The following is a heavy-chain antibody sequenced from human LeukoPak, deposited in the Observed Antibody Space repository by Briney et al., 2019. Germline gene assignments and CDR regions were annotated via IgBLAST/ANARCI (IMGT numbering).Heavy chain of an antibody. D-gene: IGHD4-17*01. CDR1: GFTFNSYW. CDR2: IWYDGSKK. Sequence: GGSLRLSCAASGFTFNSYWMHWVRQAPGKGLEWVAVIWYDGSKKDYADSVKGRFTISRDNSKNTLYLQMNSLRAEDTAVYYCAREMNYGDYFDYWGQGTLVTVSS. V-gene: IGHV3-33*08. J-gene: IGHJ4*02. CDR3: AREMNYGDYFDY.